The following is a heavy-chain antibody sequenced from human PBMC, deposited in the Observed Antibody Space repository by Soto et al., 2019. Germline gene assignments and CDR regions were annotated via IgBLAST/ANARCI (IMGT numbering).Heavy chain of an antibody. D-gene: IGHD4-4*01. J-gene: IGHJ6*02. Sequence: GGSLRLSCAASGFTFSSYGMHWVRQAPGKGLEWVAVISYDGSNKYYADSVKGRFTISRDNSKNTLYLQMNSLRAEDTAVYYCAKEATVTTFGGYYYYYYGMDVWGQGTTVTVSS. V-gene: IGHV3-30*18. CDR1: GFTFSSYG. CDR3: AKEATVTTFGGYYYYYYGMDV. CDR2: ISYDGSNK.